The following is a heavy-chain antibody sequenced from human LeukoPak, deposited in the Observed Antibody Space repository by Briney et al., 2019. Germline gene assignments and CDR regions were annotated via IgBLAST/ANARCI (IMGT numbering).Heavy chain of an antibody. CDR3: ARHSDDCSGSTCYDY. Sequence: PSETLSLTCTVSGASLSNYYWSWIRQPPGKGLEWIGYIYYSGSTNYNPSPKSRVTISVDTSKNQFSLKLSSVTAADTAVYYCARHSDDCSGSTCYDYWGQGTLVTVSS. CDR1: GASLSNYY. J-gene: IGHJ4*02. V-gene: IGHV4-59*08. D-gene: IGHD2-15*01. CDR2: IYYSGST.